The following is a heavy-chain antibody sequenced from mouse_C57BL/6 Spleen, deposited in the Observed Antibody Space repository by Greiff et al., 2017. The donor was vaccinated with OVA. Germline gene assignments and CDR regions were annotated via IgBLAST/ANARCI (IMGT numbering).Heavy chain of an antibody. D-gene: IGHD2-1*01. V-gene: IGHV5-4*01. CDR1: GFTFSSYA. J-gene: IGHJ2*01. CDR2: ICDGGSYT. CDR3: ARDRADYYGNSEYYLDS. Sequence: EVQLVESGGGLVKPGGSLKLSCAASGFTFSSYAMSWVRQTPGKRLEWVATICDGGSYTYYPDNVKGRFTISRDNAKNNLYLQMSNLRSEATAMYYCARDRADYYGNSEYYLDSWGKGTTLTVSS.